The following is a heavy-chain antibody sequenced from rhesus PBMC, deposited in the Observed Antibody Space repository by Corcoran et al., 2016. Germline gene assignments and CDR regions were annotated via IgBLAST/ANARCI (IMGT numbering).Heavy chain of an antibody. CDR1: GWPFSDSL. J-gene: IGHJ4*01. D-gene: IGHD1-44*01. Sequence: EVQLVESGGGLATPGGSLRLSCAAPGWPFSDSLLDWVRQAPGKGLEWVSRISNNGGNTWYADSVKGRFTISRENAKNTLYLQMNSLRAEDKAVYYCATRSGGLFDYWGQGVLVTVSS. CDR3: ATRSGGLFDY. CDR2: ISNNGGNT. V-gene: IGHV3-178*01.